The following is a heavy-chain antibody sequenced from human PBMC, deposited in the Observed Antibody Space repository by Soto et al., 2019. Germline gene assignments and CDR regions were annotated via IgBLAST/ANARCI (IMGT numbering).Heavy chain of an antibody. D-gene: IGHD3-10*01. V-gene: IGHV3-23*01. CDR1: GFTFSSYA. CDR3: ASHVTMVRGTYFHTDAFEI. J-gene: IGHJ3*02. CDR2: ISGSGGST. Sequence: SLRLSCAASGFTFSSYAMSWVRQAPGKGLEWVSAISGSGGSTYYADSVKGRFTISRDNSKNTLYLQMNSLRSEDTAVYYCASHVTMVRGTYFHTDAFEIWGQGTMVPVSS.